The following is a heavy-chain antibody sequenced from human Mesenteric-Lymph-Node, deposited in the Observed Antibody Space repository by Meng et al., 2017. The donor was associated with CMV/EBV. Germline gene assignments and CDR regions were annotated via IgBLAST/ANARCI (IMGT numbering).Heavy chain of an antibody. V-gene: IGHV1-18*01. CDR2: ISAYNGNT. J-gene: IGHJ4*02. Sequence: ASVKVSCKASGYTFTSYGISWVRQAPGQGLEWMGWISAYNGNTNYAQKLQGRVTMTTDTSTSTAYMELRSLRSDDTAVYYCARDVRVLLWFGEFALFDYWGQGTLVTVSS. CDR1: GYTFTSYG. CDR3: ARDVRVLLWFGEFALFDY. D-gene: IGHD3-10*01.